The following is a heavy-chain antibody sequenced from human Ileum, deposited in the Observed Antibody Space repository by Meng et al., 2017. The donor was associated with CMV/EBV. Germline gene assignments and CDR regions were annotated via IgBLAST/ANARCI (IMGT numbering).Heavy chain of an antibody. CDR2: ISGSLGDT. CDR3: AKFTSRAALVAAVDF. Sequence: GGPLRLSCAAFGFPFNRFAMPWVRQPPGKGLEWVSRISGSLGDTHYADPVKGRFTISRDDSNKMLYLQMRSLRVEDTPVYYCAKFTSRAALVAAVDFWGQGTLVTVSS. J-gene: IGHJ4*02. V-gene: IGHV3-23*01. D-gene: IGHD2-15*01. CDR1: GFPFNRFA.